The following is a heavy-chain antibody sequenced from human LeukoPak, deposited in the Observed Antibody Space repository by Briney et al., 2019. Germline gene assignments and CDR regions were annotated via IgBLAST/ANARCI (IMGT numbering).Heavy chain of an antibody. CDR2: ISSSSSYI. J-gene: IGHJ6*02. CDR3: ARVGLPRLYYYYGMDV. D-gene: IGHD5/OR15-5a*01. CDR1: GFTFSSYS. V-gene: IGHV3-21*01. Sequence: GGSLRLSCAASGFTFSSYSMNWVRQAPGKGLEWVSSISSSSSYIYYADSVKGRFTISRDNAKNSLYLQMNSLRAEDTAVYYCARVGLPRLYYYYGMDVWDQGTTVTVSS.